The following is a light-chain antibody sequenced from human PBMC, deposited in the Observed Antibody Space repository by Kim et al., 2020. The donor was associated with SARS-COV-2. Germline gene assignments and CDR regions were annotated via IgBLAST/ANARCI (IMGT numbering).Light chain of an antibody. Sequence: ASVGVRVTITCQARQDTATDLNWYQQKPGKAHKLLSYDASSLEGGVPSRFSGSGSGTHFTFTISSLQPEDIGTYYCQQFDDLVTFGGGTKVDIK. V-gene: IGKV1-33*01. CDR1: QDTATD. CDR3: QQFDDLVT. J-gene: IGKJ4*01. CDR2: DAS.